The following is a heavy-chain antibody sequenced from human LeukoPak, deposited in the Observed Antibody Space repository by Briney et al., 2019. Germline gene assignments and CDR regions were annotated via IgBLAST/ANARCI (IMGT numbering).Heavy chain of an antibody. J-gene: IGHJ4*02. CDR2: IYPNNGAT. CDR3: ARDGPAQMVDFDY. Sequence: SVKVSCKASGYTFSGTSWYLYWLRQAPGQGLECMGWIYPNNGATAYAQKFQGRVAMTRDTSITTAYMELSRLRPDDTAVYYCARDGPAQMVDFDYWGQGTLVTVSS. D-gene: IGHD3-10*01. V-gene: IGHV1-2*02. CDR1: GYTFSGTSWY.